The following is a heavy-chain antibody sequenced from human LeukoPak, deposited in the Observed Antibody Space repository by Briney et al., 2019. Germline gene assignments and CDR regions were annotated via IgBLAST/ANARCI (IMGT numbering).Heavy chain of an antibody. D-gene: IGHD3-10*01. CDR2: IKHDGSAK. V-gene: IGHV3-7*03. CDR3: ARELCVRGVRKYYYYMDV. CDR1: GFTFSDYW. J-gene: IGHJ6*03. Sequence: GGSLRLSCAASGFTFSDYWMSWVRQAPGKGLEWVANIKHDGSAKFYLGSVRGRFTLSRDNAKNSLYLQMNSLRAEDTAVYYCARELCVRGVRKYYYYMDVWGKGTTVTISS.